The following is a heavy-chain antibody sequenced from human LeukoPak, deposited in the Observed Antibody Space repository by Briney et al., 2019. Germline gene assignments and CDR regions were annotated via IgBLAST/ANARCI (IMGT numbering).Heavy chain of an antibody. CDR3: ARTYGDYDYYY. Sequence: GGSLRLSCAASGITVSSHYMTWVRQAPGKGLEWVSVIDSGGSTNSADSVKGRFSVSRDNSKSTLYLQMNSLRVEDTAVYYCARTYGDYDYYY. CDR1: GITVSSHY. D-gene: IGHD4-17*01. CDR2: IDSGGST. J-gene: IGHJ6*03. V-gene: IGHV3-66*01.